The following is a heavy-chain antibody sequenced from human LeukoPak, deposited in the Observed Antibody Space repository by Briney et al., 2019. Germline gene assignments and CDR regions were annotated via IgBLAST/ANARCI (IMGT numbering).Heavy chain of an antibody. J-gene: IGHJ4*02. CDR3: ATRRSGSYWGNFDY. CDR1: GYTFTSYA. V-gene: IGHV1-3*01. D-gene: IGHD3-10*01. CDR2: INAGNGNT. Sequence: GASVKVSCKASGYTFTSYAMHWVRQAPGQRLEWMGWINAGNGNTKYSQKFQGRVTITRDTSASTAYMELSSLRSEDTALYYCATRRSGSYWGNFDYWGQGTLVTVSS.